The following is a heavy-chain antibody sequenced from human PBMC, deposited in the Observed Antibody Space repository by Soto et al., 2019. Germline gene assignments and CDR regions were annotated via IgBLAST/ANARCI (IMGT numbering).Heavy chain of an antibody. Sequence: GGSLRLSCAASGFTFSDYYMSWIRQAPGKGLEWVSYISSSSSYTNYADSVKGRFTISRDNAKNSLYLQMNRLRAEDTAVYYCARGWALHYYYYGMDVWGQGTTVRVSS. CDR1: GFTFSDYY. CDR3: ARGWALHYYYYGMDV. J-gene: IGHJ6*01. D-gene: IGHD3-16*01. V-gene: IGHV3-11*06. CDR2: ISSSSSYT.